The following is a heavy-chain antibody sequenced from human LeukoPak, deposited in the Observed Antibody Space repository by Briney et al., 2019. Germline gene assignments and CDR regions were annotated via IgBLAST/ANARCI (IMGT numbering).Heavy chain of an antibody. Sequence: ASVKVSCKASGYTFTSYGISWVRQAPGQVLEWMGWISAYNGNTNYAQKLQGRVTMTTDTSTSTAYMELRSLRSDDTAVYYCARFPIDDYSNYLDDYWGQGTLVTVSS. D-gene: IGHD4-11*01. V-gene: IGHV1-18*01. J-gene: IGHJ4*02. CDR1: GYTFTSYG. CDR3: ARFPIDDYSNYLDDY. CDR2: ISAYNGNT.